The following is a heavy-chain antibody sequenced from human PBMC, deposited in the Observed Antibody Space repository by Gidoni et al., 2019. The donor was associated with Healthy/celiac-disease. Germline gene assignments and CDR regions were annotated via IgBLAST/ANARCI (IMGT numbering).Heavy chain of an antibody. J-gene: IGHJ3*02. D-gene: IGHD1-26*01. CDR2: INHSGST. Sequence: QVQLQQWGAGLLKPSETLSLTCAVYGGSFSGYYWSWIRQPPGKGLEWIGEINHSGSTNYNPSLKSRVTISVDTSKNQFSLKLSSVTAADTAVYYCARGVRVDKLGAFDIWGQGTMVTVSS. CDR1: GGSFSGYY. V-gene: IGHV4-34*01. CDR3: ARGVRVDKLGAFDI.